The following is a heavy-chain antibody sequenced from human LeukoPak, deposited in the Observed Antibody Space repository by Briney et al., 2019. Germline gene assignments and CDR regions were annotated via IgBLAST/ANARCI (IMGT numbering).Heavy chain of an antibody. D-gene: IGHD3-10*01. Sequence: SETLSLTCTVSGGSISSSSYYWGWIRQPPGKGLEWIGSIYYSGSTYYNPSLKSRVTISVDTSKNQFSLKLSSVTPEDTAVYYCAMSHGSGSYYGWTLDYWGQGTLVTVSS. CDR3: AMSHGSGSYYGWTLDY. J-gene: IGHJ4*02. CDR1: GGSISSSSYY. V-gene: IGHV4-39*01. CDR2: IYYSGST.